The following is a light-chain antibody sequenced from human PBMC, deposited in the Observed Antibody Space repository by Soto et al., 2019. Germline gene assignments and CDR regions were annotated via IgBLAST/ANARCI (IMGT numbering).Light chain of an antibody. CDR1: SSDIGGYKY. J-gene: IGLJ1*01. Sequence: QSALTQPASVPGSPGQSITISCTGTSSDIGGYKYVSWYQQHPGKAPTLMIYDVSNRPSGVSNRFSGSKSGNTATLTISGLQGDDEAEYYCSSYSGGSTYVFGTGTKLTVL. CDR3: SSYSGGSTYV. CDR2: DVS. V-gene: IGLV2-14*01.